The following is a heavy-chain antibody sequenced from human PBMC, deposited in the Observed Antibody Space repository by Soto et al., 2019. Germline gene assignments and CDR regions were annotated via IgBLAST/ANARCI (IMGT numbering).Heavy chain of an antibody. CDR2: INYSGNT. V-gene: IGHV4-34*01. CDR1: GGSLSGYY. Sequence: QVQLQQWGAGLLKPSETLSLTCAVYGGSLSGYYWSWIRQPPGKALEWIGEINYSGNTNYNPPLKSRVTISVDTSKNQLFLNLSSVTAADTAMYYCARHHVRGRTIAGAAEFWGQGTLVTVSS. D-gene: IGHD1-26*01. J-gene: IGHJ4*02. CDR3: ARHHVRGRTIAGAAEF.